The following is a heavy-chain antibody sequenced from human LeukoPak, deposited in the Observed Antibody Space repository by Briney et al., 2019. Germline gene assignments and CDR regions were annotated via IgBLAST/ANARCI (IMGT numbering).Heavy chain of an antibody. D-gene: IGHD3-10*01. CDR2: IIPIFGIA. CDR1: GGTFSSYA. CDR3: ARDAGPPTGDY. Sequence: PPASVTVSCKASGGTFSSYAISWVRQPPGQGLEWMGRIIPIFGIANYAQKFQGRVTITADKSTSTAYMELSSLRSEDTAVYYCARDAGPPTGDYWGQGTLVTVSS. J-gene: IGHJ4*02. V-gene: IGHV1-69*04.